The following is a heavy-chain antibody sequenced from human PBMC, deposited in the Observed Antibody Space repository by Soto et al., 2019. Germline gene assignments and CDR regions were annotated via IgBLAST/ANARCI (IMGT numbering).Heavy chain of an antibody. CDR1: GGSISSGGYY. V-gene: IGHV4-31*03. CDR3: ASGTVTTYPLPFDF. J-gene: IGHJ4*02. CDR2: IYYTGTT. Sequence: QVQLQESGPGLVKPSQTLSLTCTVSGGSISSGGYYWSWLRQHPGKGLEWIGYIYYTGTTFYNPSLKGRVTXXAXTXKNQFSLKLNSVTAADTALFYCASGTVTTYPLPFDFWGQGTLVTVSS. D-gene: IGHD4-17*01.